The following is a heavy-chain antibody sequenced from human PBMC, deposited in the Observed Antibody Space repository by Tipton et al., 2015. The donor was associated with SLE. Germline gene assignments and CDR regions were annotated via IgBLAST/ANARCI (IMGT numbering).Heavy chain of an antibody. CDR1: GYTFTSYD. V-gene: IGHV1-8*01. J-gene: IGHJ4*02. Sequence: QSGAEVKKPGASVKVSCKASGYTFTSYDINWVRQATGQGLEWMGWMNPNSDNTGYAQKFQGRVTMTTDTSTKAAYMELRSLRSDDTAMYYCARGANLKWSFEYWGQGTLVTVSS. CDR3: ARGANLKWSFEY. D-gene: IGHD2-15*01. CDR2: MNPNSDNT.